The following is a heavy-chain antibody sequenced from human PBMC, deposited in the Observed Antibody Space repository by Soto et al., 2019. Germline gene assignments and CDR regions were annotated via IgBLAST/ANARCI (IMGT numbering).Heavy chain of an antibody. D-gene: IGHD6-13*01. V-gene: IGHV1-18*01. Sequence: ASVKVSLKASGYAFTSDGSSWVRQAPGQGLEWMGWISAYNGNTNYAQKLQGRVTMTTDTSTSTAYMELRSLRSDDTAVYYCARQLKYSSSWPSAYYFDYWGQGTLVTVPS. CDR3: ARQLKYSSSWPSAYYFDY. J-gene: IGHJ4*02. CDR1: GYAFTSDG. CDR2: ISAYNGNT.